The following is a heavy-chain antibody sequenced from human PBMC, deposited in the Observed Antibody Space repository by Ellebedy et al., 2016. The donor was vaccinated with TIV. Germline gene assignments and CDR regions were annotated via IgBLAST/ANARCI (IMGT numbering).Heavy chain of an antibody. V-gene: IGHV5-10-1*01. CDR1: GYSFTSYW. D-gene: IGHD6-13*01. J-gene: IGHJ6*02. CDR2: IDPSDSYT. CDR3: ASSSAAAGYYYYYGMDV. Sequence: GESLKISXKGSGYSFTSYWISWVRQMPGKGLEWMGRIDPSDSYTNYSPSFQGHVTISADKSISTAYLQWSSLKASDTAMYYCASSSAAAGYYYYYGMDVWGQGTTVTVSS.